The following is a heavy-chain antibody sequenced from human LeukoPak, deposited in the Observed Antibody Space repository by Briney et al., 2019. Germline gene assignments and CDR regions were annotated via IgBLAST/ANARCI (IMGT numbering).Heavy chain of an antibody. CDR1: GGSISSYY. Sequence: SETLSLTCTVSGGSISSYYWSWIRQPPGKGLEWIGYIYYSGSTNYNPSLKSRVTISVDTSKNQFSLKLSSVTAADTAVYYCATQPATIFGVVSSSNHNWFDPWGQGTLVTVSS. V-gene: IGHV4-59*08. D-gene: IGHD3-3*01. J-gene: IGHJ5*02. CDR2: IYYSGST. CDR3: ATQPATIFGVVSSSNHNWFDP.